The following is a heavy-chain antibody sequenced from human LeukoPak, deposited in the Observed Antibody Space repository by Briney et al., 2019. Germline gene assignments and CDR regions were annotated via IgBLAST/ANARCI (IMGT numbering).Heavy chain of an antibody. D-gene: IGHD1-26*01. CDR1: GYTFTSNY. CDR2: INPSGGST. CDR3: ARDLVGATAYDY. Sequence: ASVKVSCKAFGYTFTSNYMHWVRQAPGQGLEWMGIINPSGGSTSYAQKLQGRVTMTRDMSTSTVYMELSSLRSEDTAVYYCARDLVGATAYDYWGQGTLVTVSS. V-gene: IGHV1-46*01. J-gene: IGHJ4*02.